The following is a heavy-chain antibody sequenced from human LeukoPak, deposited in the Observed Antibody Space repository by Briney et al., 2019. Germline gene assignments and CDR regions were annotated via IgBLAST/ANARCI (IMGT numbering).Heavy chain of an antibody. J-gene: IGHJ4*02. CDR1: GFNFSTYG. V-gene: IGHV3-30*18. Sequence: PGRSLPLSCAASGFNFSTYGIHWVRQAPSKELAWVAVISYDGINKYYADFVKGLFTISRDNSKNMLYLQMSRLRAEDTAVYYCAKDHVSSSSWFPDYWGQGTLVTVSS. CDR2: ISYDGINK. D-gene: IGHD6-13*01. CDR3: AKDHVSSSSWFPDY.